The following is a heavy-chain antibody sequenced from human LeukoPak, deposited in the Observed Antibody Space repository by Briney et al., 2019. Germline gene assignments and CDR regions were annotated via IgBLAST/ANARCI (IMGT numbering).Heavy chain of an antibody. CDR2: IYYSGST. J-gene: IGHJ4*02. CDR1: GGSISSSSYY. D-gene: IGHD5-18*01. CDR3: ARHSYSYGYEQSFDY. V-gene: IGHV4-39*01. Sequence: SETLSLTCTVSGGSISSSSYYWGWIRQPPGKGLEWIGSIYYSGSTYYNPSLKSRVTISVDTSKNQFSLKLSSVTAADTAVYYCARHSYSYGYEQSFDYWGQGTLVTVSS.